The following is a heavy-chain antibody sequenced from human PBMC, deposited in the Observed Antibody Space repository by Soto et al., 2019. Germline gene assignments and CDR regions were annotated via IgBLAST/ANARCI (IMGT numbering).Heavy chain of an antibody. Sequence: QITLKESGPTLVKPTQTLTLTCTFSGFSLSTSGVGVGWIRQPPGKALEWLALIYWDDGKRYSPSLKSRLTITKDTSKNQVVLTMTNMDPVDTATYYCAHSPYNWNFGSAFDIWGQGTMVTVSS. CDR1: GFSLSTSGVG. CDR3: AHSPYNWNFGSAFDI. CDR2: IYWDDGK. D-gene: IGHD1-7*01. J-gene: IGHJ3*02. V-gene: IGHV2-5*02.